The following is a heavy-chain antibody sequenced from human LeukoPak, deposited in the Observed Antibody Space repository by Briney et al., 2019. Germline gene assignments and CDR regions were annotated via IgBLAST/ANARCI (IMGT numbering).Heavy chain of an antibody. CDR3: ARNTGYSYGYFDY. CDR1: GFTFRNYG. Sequence: GGALRLSCTVSGFTFRNYGMNWVRQAPGKGLEWVSGIIGGGDYTYYADSVKGRFTISRDNSKNTLFLHMNSLRVDDTALYYCARNTGYSYGYFDYWGQGTLVTVSS. V-gene: IGHV3-23*01. J-gene: IGHJ4*02. D-gene: IGHD5-18*01. CDR2: IIGGGDYT.